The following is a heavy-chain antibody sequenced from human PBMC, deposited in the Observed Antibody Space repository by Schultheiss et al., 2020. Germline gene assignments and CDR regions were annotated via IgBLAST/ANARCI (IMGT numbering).Heavy chain of an antibody. CDR3: ARPGLWYDSSGPDY. CDR1: GGSFSGYF. CDR2: IYYSGST. D-gene: IGHD3-22*01. V-gene: IGHV4-34*01. J-gene: IGHJ4*02. Sequence: SETLSLTCAVYGGSFSGYFWSWIRQPPGKGLEWIGSIYYSGSTYYNPSLKSRVTISVDTSKNQFSLKLSSVTAADTAVYYCARPGLWYDSSGPDYWGQGTLVTVSS.